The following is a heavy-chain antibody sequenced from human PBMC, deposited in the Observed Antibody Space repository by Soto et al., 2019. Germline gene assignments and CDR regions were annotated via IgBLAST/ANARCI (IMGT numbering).Heavy chain of an antibody. V-gene: IGHV1-69*10. CDR1: GYTFTSYD. J-gene: IGHJ6*02. CDR3: ARTLYSGSYSYYYYYGMDV. CDR2: MNPILGIA. D-gene: IGHD1-26*01. Sequence: SVKVSCKASGYTFTSYDINCVRQATGQGLEWMGWMNPILGIANYAQKFQGRVTITADKSTSTAYMELSSLRSEDTAVYYCARTLYSGSYSYYYYYGMDVWGQGTTVTVSS.